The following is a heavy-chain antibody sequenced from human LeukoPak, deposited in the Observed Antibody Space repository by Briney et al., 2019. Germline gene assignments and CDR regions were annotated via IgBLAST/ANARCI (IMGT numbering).Heavy chain of an antibody. CDR3: TSPAYDYVWGSSDY. D-gene: IGHD3-16*01. CDR2: IRSKAYGGTT. Sequence: GRSLRLSCTASGFTLGDYAMSWVRQAPGKGLEWVGFIRSKAYGGTTEYAASVKGRFTISRDDSKSIAYLQMNSLKTEDTAVYYCTSPAYDYVWGSSDYWGQGTLVTVSS. CDR1: GFTLGDYA. J-gene: IGHJ4*02. V-gene: IGHV3-49*04.